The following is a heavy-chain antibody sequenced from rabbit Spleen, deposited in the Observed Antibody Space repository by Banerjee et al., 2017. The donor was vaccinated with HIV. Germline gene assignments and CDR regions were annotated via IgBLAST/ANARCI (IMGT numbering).Heavy chain of an antibody. J-gene: IGHJ4*01. Sequence: QEQLVESGGGLVQPEGSLTLTCTASGFSFTNRLWMCWVRQAPGKGLEWVACIYGGVSGSNFYASWVKGRFTISRTSSTTVTLEMTRLTAADTAIYFCARNVVPYGAGYVPDFSLWGPGTLVTVS. V-gene: IGHV1S45*01. CDR3: ARNVVPYGAGYVPDFSL. CDR2: IYGGVSGSN. CDR1: GFSFTNRLW. D-gene: IGHD6-1*01.